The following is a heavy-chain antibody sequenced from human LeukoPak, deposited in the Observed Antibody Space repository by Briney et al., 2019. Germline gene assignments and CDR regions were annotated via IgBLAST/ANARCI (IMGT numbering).Heavy chain of an antibody. CDR3: ARESESGAPDY. CDR2: IILIFGIA. D-gene: IGHD3-10*01. J-gene: IGHJ4*02. CDR1: GGTFSSYA. V-gene: IGHV1-69*04. Sequence: SVKVSCTASGGTFSSYAISWVRQAPGQGLEWMGRIILIFGIANYAQKFQGRVTITADKSTSTAYMELSSLRSEDTAVYYCARESESGAPDYWGQGTLVTVSS.